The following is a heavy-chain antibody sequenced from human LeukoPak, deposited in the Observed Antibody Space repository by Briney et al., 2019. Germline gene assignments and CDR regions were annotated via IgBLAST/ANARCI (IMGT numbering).Heavy chain of an antibody. D-gene: IGHD2-2*01. CDR1: GFTFSSHH. V-gene: IGHV3-7*01. CDR3: ARMSSYCDY. Sequence: GSLRLSCVASGFTFSSHHMKWVRQTPGKGLESVATIKPDGSEKYYVDSVKGRFTISRDNAKSSLYLQMNSLRAEDTGVYFCARMSSYCDYWGQGTLVTVSS. CDR2: IKPDGSEK. J-gene: IGHJ4*02.